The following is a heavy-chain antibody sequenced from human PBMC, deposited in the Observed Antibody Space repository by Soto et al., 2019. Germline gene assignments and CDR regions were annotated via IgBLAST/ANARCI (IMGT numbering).Heavy chain of an antibody. J-gene: IGHJ4*02. D-gene: IGHD5-18*01. CDR3: VKEGAHSYGTL. CDR2: IGGSGST. CDR1: GFTFGYYA. Sequence: PGGSLRLSCAASGFTFGYYAISWVRQAPGKGLEWVSAIGGSGSTYYADSVKGRFTISRDNSKSTLYLQMNSLRAEDTAVYYCVKEGAHSYGTLWGRGTLVTVSS. V-gene: IGHV3-23*01.